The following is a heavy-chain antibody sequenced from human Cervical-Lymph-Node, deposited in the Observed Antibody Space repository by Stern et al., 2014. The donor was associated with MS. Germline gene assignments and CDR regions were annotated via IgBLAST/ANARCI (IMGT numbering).Heavy chain of an antibody. Sequence: VQLEESGAEVKKPGSSVKVSCKASGYSFNGYGISWVRQAPGQGLEWMGGGIPIFGTANYAQKFQGRVTITADVSTSTAYMELSSLRYGDTAVYYCARVGVKLATIDYFDYWGQGTLVTVSS. V-gene: IGHV1-69*01. CDR1: GYSFNGYG. J-gene: IGHJ4*02. CDR3: ARVGVKLATIDYFDY. D-gene: IGHD5-24*01. CDR2: GIPIFGTA.